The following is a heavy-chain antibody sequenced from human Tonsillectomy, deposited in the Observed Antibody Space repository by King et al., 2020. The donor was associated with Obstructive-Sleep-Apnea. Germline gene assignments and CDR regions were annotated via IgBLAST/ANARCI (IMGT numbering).Heavy chain of an antibody. V-gene: IGHV4-31*03. CDR1: GGSISSGGYY. CDR2: IYYSGST. J-gene: IGHJ4*02. D-gene: IGHD1-26*01. CDR3: ARVNGGSYGEGLYFDY. Sequence: VQLQESGPGLVKPSQTLSLTCTVSGGSISSGGYYWSWIRQHPGKGLEWIGYIYYSGSTYYNPSLKSRVTISVDTSKNQFSLKLSSVTAAETAVYYCARVNGGSYGEGLYFDYWGQGTLVTVSS.